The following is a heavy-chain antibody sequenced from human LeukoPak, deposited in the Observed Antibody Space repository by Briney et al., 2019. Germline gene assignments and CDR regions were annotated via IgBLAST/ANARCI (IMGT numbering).Heavy chain of an antibody. V-gene: IGHV4-39*01. CDR2: IYYNGNT. Sequence: PSETPSLTCTVSGGSINSGSYYWVWIRQPPGKRLEWIGSIYYNGNTYYNPSLLNRVTLSVDTSKNQFSLNLTSLTAADTAVYFCARHTLAGYMNSFDPWGQGTPVTVSS. CDR3: ARHTLAGYMNSFDP. J-gene: IGHJ5*02. CDR1: GGSINSGSYY. D-gene: IGHD6-13*01.